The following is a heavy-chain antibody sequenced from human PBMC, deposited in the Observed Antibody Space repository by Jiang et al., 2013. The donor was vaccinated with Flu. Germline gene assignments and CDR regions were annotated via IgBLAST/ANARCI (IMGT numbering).Heavy chain of an antibody. J-gene: IGHJ4*02. Sequence: SNKYYADSVKGRFTISRDNSKNTLYLQMNSLRAEDTAVYYCARERGSYGQYYFDYWGQGTLVTVSS. CDR3: ARERGSYGQYYFDY. D-gene: IGHD1-26*01. CDR2: SNK. V-gene: IGHV3-30*01.